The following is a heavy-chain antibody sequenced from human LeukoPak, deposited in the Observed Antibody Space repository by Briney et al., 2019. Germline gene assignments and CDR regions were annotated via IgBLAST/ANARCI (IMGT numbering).Heavy chain of an antibody. J-gene: IGHJ4*02. D-gene: IGHD6-19*01. CDR3: AKAHIAVAGTFDY. Sequence: PGRSLRLSCAASGFTFDDYAMPWVRQAPGKGLEWVSGISWNSGSIGYADSVKGRFTISRDNAKNSLYLQMNSLRAEDTALYYCAKAHIAVAGTFDYWGQGTLVTVSS. V-gene: IGHV3-9*01. CDR2: ISWNSGSI. CDR1: GFTFDDYA.